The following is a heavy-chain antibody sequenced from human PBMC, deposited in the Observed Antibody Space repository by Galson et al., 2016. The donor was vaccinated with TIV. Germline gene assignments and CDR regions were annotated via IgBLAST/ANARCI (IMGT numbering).Heavy chain of an antibody. CDR1: GFTFSSYW. J-gene: IGHJ4*02. CDR2: INQGGSER. V-gene: IGHV3-7*04. Sequence: SLRLSCAGSGFTFSSYWMSWVRQAPGKGLEWVANINQGGSERYYVESVKGRFTTSRDNAKNSVYLQMNTLRAEDTAMYYCARAIGAAEAYWGQGTLVTVSS. D-gene: IGHD6-13*01. CDR3: ARAIGAAEAY.